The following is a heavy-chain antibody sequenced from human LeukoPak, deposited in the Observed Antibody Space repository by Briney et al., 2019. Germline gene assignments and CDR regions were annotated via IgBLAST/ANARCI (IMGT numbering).Heavy chain of an antibody. CDR3: ARGLFVAGGFFDS. Sequence: PGGSLRLSCAASGFTFSDYYMSWIRQAPGKGLEWLAFISPSGGAIYYADSVKGRFTISRDNVKNSLYLQMNSLKAEDTAVYYCARGLFVAGGFFDSWGQGTLVTVSS. D-gene: IGHD3-10*01. J-gene: IGHJ4*03. CDR1: GFTFSDYY. CDR2: ISPSGGAI. V-gene: IGHV3-11*04.